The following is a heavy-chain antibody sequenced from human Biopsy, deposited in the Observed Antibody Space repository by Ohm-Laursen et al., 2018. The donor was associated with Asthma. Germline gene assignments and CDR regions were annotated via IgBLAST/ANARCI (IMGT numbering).Heavy chain of an antibody. CDR2: IDKSSSTI. CDR3: ARLACYDRSGTHYFDH. V-gene: IGHV3-11*01. D-gene: IGHD3-22*01. J-gene: IGHJ4*02. CDR1: GFTLSDYY. Sequence: SLRLSCSASGFTLSDYYMTWVRQAPGKGLEWVSYIDKSSSTIYYADSVKGRFTISRDNAKNSLYLQMNSLRAEDTAVYFCARLACYDRSGTHYFDHWGQGNLVTVSS.